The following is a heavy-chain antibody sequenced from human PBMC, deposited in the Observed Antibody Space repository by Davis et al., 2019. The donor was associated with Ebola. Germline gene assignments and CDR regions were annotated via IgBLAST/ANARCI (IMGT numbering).Heavy chain of an antibody. D-gene: IGHD3-22*01. CDR3: ARDSYYYDSSGYFLVDAFDI. CDR1: GFTFSDYY. CDR2: ISSSGSTI. J-gene: IGHJ3*02. V-gene: IGHV3-11*01. Sequence: GESLKISCAASGFTFSDYYMSWIRQAPGKGLEWVSYISSSGSTIYYADSVKGRFTISRDNAKNSLYLQMNSLRAEDTAVYYCARDSYYYDSSGYFLVDAFDIWGQGTMVTVSS.